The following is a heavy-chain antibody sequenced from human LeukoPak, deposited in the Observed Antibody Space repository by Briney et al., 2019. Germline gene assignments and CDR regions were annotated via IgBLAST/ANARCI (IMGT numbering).Heavy chain of an antibody. D-gene: IGHD1-26*01. V-gene: IGHV3-33*06. J-gene: IGHJ6*03. CDR3: AKDPRGSYSRDYYYYMDV. CDR2: IWYDGSYK. CDR1: GFTFSSYG. Sequence: GRSLRLSCAASGFTFSSYGMHWVRQAPGKGLEWVAVIWYDGSYKYYADSVKGRFTISRDNSKNTLYLQMNSLRAGDAAVYYCAKDPRGSYSRDYYYYMDVWGKGTTVTVSS.